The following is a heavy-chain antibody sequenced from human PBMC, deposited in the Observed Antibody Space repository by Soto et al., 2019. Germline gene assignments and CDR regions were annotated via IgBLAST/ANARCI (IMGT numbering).Heavy chain of an antibody. V-gene: IGHV4-59*01. CDR1: GGSISSYY. D-gene: IGHD1-26*01. J-gene: IGHJ4*02. Sequence: PSETLSLTCTVSGGSISSYYWSCIRQPPGKGLEWIGYIYYSGSTNYNPSLKSRVTISVDTSKNQFSLKLSSVTAADTAVYYCARGRMGATRFWFDYWGQGTLVPVSS. CDR2: IYYSGST. CDR3: ARGRMGATRFWFDY.